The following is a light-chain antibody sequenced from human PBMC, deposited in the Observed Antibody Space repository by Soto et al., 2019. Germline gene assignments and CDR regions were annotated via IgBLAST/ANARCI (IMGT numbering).Light chain of an antibody. CDR1: QSVKSDY. CDR2: GAS. V-gene: IGKV3-20*01. Sequence: EIVLTQSPGTLSLSPGERATLSCRASQSVKSDYLAWYQQKPGQAPRLLIYGASNRATGIPDRFSGSGSGTDFTLTISRLEPEDFAVYYCHQYGSSTWTFGQGTKMEIK. CDR3: HQYGSSTWT. J-gene: IGKJ1*01.